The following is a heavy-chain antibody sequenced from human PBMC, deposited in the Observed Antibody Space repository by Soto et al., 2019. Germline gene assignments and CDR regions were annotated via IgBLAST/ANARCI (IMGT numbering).Heavy chain of an antibody. CDR2: ISYDGNKI. D-gene: IGHD1-1*01. CDR3: ANVGYVYNSFFGY. CDR1: GFTVTNYG. Sequence: GGSLRLSCAASGFTVTNYGMHWVRQAPGQGLEWVAVISYDGNKIYYVDSVKGRFTISRDISKNSLYLQMNSLGAEDTAVYYCANVGYVYNSFFGYWGQGSLFT. J-gene: IGHJ4*02. V-gene: IGHV3-30*18.